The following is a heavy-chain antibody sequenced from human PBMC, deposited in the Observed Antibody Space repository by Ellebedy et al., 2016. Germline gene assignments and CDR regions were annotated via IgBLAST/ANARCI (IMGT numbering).Heavy chain of an antibody. Sequence: SETLSLTXTVSGASISSYYWSWIRQPAGKGLEWIGRIYTSGSTNYNPSLKSRVTMSVDTSKNQFSLKLSSVTAADTAVYYCARDILVVPAAMAFDYWGQGTLVTVSS. CDR1: GASISSYY. D-gene: IGHD2-2*01. CDR2: IYTSGST. CDR3: ARDILVVPAAMAFDY. V-gene: IGHV4-4*07. J-gene: IGHJ4*02.